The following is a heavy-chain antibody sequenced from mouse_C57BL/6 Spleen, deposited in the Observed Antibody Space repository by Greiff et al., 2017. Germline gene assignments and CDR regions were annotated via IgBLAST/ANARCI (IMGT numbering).Heavy chain of an antibody. J-gene: IGHJ2*01. Sequence: QVQLQQSGAELVRPGTSVKVSCKASGYAFTNYLIEWVKQRPGQGLEWIGVINPGSGGTNYNEKFKGKATLTADQSSSTAYMQLSSLTSEDSAVYFCARREDYWGQGTTLTVSS. CDR2: INPGSGGT. CDR3: ARREDY. V-gene: IGHV1-54*01. CDR1: GYAFTNYL.